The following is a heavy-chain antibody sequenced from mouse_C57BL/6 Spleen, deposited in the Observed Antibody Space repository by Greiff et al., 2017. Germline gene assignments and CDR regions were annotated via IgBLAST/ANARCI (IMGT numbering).Heavy chain of an antibody. CDR1: GYTFTSYW. CDR2: IHPSGSDT. V-gene: IGHV1-74*01. D-gene: IGHD3-1*01. J-gene: IGHJ3*01. CDR3: AGAGYSSWFAY. Sequence: VQLQQPGAELVKPGASVKVSCKASGYTFTSYWMHWVKQRPGQGLEWIGRIHPSGSDTNYNQKLKGKATLTVDKSSSTAYLQLSSLTSEDSAVYYCAGAGYSSWFAYWGQGTLVTVSA.